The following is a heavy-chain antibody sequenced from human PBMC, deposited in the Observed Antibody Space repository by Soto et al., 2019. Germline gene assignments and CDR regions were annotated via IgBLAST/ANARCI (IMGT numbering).Heavy chain of an antibody. J-gene: IGHJ4*02. Sequence: HPGGSLRLSCAASGFTISNSYMTWVRQAPGKGLEWVSVIYTGGSAYYADSVKGRSTISRDASKNTLYLQMNSLRAEDTAVYYCAKGRGDYGGGFDYWGQGTLVTVSS. CDR1: GFTISNSY. CDR3: AKGRGDYGGGFDY. V-gene: IGHV3-53*01. D-gene: IGHD4-17*01. CDR2: IYTGGSA.